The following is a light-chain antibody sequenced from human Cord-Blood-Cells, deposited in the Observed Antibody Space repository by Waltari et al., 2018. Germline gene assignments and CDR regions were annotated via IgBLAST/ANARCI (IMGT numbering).Light chain of an antibody. CDR3: QVWDSSSDHYV. CDR1: NNGSQR. Sequence: SYVLTQPPSLSVAPGKTARITRGGTNNGSQRLHGYQQKPGQAPVLVVYDDSDRPSGIPERFSGSNSGNTATLTISRVEAGDEADYYCQVWDSSSDHYVFGTGTKVTVL. J-gene: IGLJ1*01. V-gene: IGLV3-21*03. CDR2: DDS.